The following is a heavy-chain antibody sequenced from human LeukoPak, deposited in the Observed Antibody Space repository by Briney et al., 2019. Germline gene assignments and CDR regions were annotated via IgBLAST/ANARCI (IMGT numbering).Heavy chain of an antibody. CDR1: GGSISSSSYY. J-gene: IGHJ4*02. D-gene: IGHD2-2*01. Sequence: SETLSLTCTVSGGSISSSSYYWGWIRQPPGKGLEWIGSIYYNGSTSYNPPLKSRVTISVDTSKNQFSLKLSSVTAADTAVYYCARSSLIVVVPAAPFDYWGQGTLVTVSS. CDR2: IYYNGST. V-gene: IGHV4-39*01. CDR3: ARSSLIVVVPAAPFDY.